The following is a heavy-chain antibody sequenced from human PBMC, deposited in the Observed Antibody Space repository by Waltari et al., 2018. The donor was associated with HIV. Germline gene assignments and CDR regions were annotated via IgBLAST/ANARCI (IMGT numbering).Heavy chain of an antibody. V-gene: IGHV3-7*01. CDR2: INQDGTEK. J-gene: IGHJ4*02. Sequence: EVQLVESGGGLVQPGGSLRLSCTASGFTFSTYWMNWFRQAPGKGLGWVATINQDGTEKYYVDSVKGQFTISRDNAKNSLYLQMNSLRAEDTAVYYCTRDNSHDYWGQGTLVSVSS. CDR3: TRDNSHDY. CDR1: GFTFSTYW.